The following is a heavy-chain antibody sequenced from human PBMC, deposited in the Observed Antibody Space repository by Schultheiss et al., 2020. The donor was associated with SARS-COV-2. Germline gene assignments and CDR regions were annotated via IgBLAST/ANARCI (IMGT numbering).Heavy chain of an antibody. Sequence: SETLSLTCTVSGGSISSGGYYWSWIRQPPGKGLEWIGEIYHSGSTNYNPSLKSRVTISVDTSKNQFSLKLSSVTAADTAVYYCARGTANPWFYYYGMDVWGQGTTVTVSS. CDR3: ARGTANPWFYYYGMDV. D-gene: IGHD3-9*01. CDR1: GGSISSGGYY. V-gene: IGHV4-39*07. CDR2: IYHSGST. J-gene: IGHJ6*02.